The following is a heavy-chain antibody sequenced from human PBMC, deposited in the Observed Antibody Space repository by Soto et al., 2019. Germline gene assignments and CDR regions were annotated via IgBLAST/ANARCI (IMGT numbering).Heavy chain of an antibody. J-gene: IGHJ4*02. CDR1: GFTFSSYA. CDR3: AKEYHSSGWDPAGQIAY. CDR2: ISGSGGST. Sequence: PGGSLILSCAASGFTFSSYAMSWARQAPGKGVEWVSAISGSGGSTYYADSVKGRFTISRDNSKNTMYLQMNSLRDEDTAVYFCAKEYHSSGWDPAGQIAYWGQGTLVTVSS. V-gene: IGHV3-23*01. D-gene: IGHD6-19*01.